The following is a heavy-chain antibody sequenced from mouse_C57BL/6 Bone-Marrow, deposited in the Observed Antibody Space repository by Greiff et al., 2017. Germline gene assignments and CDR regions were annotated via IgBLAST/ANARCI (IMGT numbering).Heavy chain of an antibody. D-gene: IGHD1-1*01. J-gene: IGHJ1*03. V-gene: IGHV1-82*01. Sequence: QVQLQQSGPELVKPGASVKISCKASGYAFSSSWMNWVKQRPGKGLEWIGRIYPGDGDTNYNGKFKGKATLTADKSSSTAYMQLSSLTSEDSAVYFCARRGVYYGHWYFDVWGTGTTVTVSS. CDR1: GYAFSSSW. CDR2: IYPGDGDT. CDR3: ARRGVYYGHWYFDV.